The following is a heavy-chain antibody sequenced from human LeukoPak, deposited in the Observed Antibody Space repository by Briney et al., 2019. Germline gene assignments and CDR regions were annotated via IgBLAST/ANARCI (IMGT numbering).Heavy chain of an antibody. J-gene: IGHJ6*03. V-gene: IGHV1-2*02. D-gene: IGHD3-3*01. CDR1: GYTFTGYY. CDR2: INPNSGGT. Sequence: ASVKVSCKASGYTFTGYYMHWVRQAPGQGLEWMGWINPNSGGTNYAQKFQGRVTMTRDTSISTAYMELSRLRSDDTAVYYCARAPLDFWSGYPYYYMDVWGKGTTVTVSS. CDR3: ARAPLDFWSGYPYYYMDV.